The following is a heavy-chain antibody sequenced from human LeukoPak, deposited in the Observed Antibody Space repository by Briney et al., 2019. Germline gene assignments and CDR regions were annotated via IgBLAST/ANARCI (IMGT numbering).Heavy chain of an antibody. CDR1: GGTFTSYG. V-gene: IGHV1-18*01. J-gene: IGHJ4*02. CDR2: ISAYNGDT. CDR3: ARGGRYSSSSMFDY. Sequence: ASVKVSCKASGGTFTSYGISWVRQAPGQGLEWMGWISAYNGDTNYAQKLQGRVTMTTDTSTSTAYMELRSLRSDDTAVYYCARGGRYSSSSMFDYWGQGTLVTVSS. D-gene: IGHD6-6*01.